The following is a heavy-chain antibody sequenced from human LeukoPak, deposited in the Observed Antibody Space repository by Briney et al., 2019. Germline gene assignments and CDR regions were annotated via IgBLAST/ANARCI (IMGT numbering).Heavy chain of an antibody. CDR2: IILRGGRT. Sequence: PGGSLGLSCAASGFTFSRYSMNWGRQAPGKGREWVAGIILRGGRTGYTVSVNGRFTISRDNAKNSLYLHMNSLRAEDTAVYYCARADWLWLGPFDYWGQGTLVTVSS. CDR3: ARADWLWLGPFDY. V-gene: IGHV3-20*04. CDR1: GFTFSRYS. J-gene: IGHJ4*02. D-gene: IGHD5-18*01.